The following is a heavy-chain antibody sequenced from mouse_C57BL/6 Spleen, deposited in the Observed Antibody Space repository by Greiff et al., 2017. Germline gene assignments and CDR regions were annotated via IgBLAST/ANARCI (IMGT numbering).Heavy chain of an antibody. CDR2: IDPSDSYT. J-gene: IGHJ2*01. V-gene: IGHV1-69*01. Sequence: VKLVESGAELVMPGASVKLSCKASGYTFTSYWMHWVKQRPGQGLEWIGEIDPSDSYTNYNQKFKGKSTLTVDKSSSTAYMQLSSLTSEDSAVYYCARSRGFNWLDYWGQGTTLTVSS. CDR1: GYTFTSYW. CDR3: ARSRGFNWLDY. D-gene: IGHD4-1*01.